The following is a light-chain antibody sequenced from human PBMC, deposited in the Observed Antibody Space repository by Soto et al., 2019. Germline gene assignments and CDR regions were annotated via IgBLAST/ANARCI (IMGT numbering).Light chain of an antibody. V-gene: IGKV2-28*01. J-gene: IGKJ3*01. CDR1: QSLLHSNGYNY. CDR2: LGS. CDR3: MQALQTPFT. Sequence: DIVITHSRLSLPVTPGEPASISCRSSQSLLHSNGYNYLDWYLQKPGQSPQLLIYLGSNRASGVPDRFSGSGSGTDFTLKISRVEAEDVGVYYCMQALQTPFTLGPGTKVDIK.